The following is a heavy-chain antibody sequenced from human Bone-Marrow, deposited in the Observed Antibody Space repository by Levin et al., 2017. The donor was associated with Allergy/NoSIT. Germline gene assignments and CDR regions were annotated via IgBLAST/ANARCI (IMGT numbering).Heavy chain of an antibody. CDR3: AKGDCSSTSCRYGLGVDY. V-gene: IGHV3-30*18. Sequence: GGSLRLSCAASGFTFSSYGMHWVRQAPGKGLEWVAVISYDGSNKYYADSVKGRFTISRDNSKNTLYLQMNSLRAEDTAVYYCAKGDCSSTSCRYGLGVDYWGQGTLVTVSS. CDR2: ISYDGSNK. D-gene: IGHD2-2*01. CDR1: GFTFSSYG. J-gene: IGHJ4*02.